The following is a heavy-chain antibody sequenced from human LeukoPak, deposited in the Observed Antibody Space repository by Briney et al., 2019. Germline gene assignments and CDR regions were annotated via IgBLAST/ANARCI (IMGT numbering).Heavy chain of an antibody. Sequence: ASVKVSCKASGYTFTGYYMHWVRQAPGQGLEWMGWINPNSGGTIYAQKFQGRVTMTRDTSISTAYMELSRLRSDDTAVYYCARVRIAVAGTLDYWGQGTLVTVSS. CDR3: ARVRIAVAGTLDY. CDR1: GYTFTGYY. CDR2: INPNSGGT. D-gene: IGHD6-19*01. V-gene: IGHV1-2*02. J-gene: IGHJ4*02.